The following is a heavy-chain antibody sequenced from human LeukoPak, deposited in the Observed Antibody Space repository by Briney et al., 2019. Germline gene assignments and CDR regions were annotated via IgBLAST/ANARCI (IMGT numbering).Heavy chain of an antibody. CDR1: GGSFSGYY. V-gene: IGHV4-34*01. CDR3: ARGLYYYDSSGYYVD. Sequence: SETLSLTCAVYGGSFSGYYWSWIRQPPGKGLEWIGEINHSGSTNYNPSLKSRVTISVDTSKNQFPLKLSSVTAADTAVYYCARGLYYYDSSGYYVDWGQGTLVTVSS. J-gene: IGHJ4*02. D-gene: IGHD3-22*01. CDR2: INHSGST.